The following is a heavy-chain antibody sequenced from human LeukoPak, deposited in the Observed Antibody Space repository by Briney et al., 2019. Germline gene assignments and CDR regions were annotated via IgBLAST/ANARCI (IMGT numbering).Heavy chain of an antibody. CDR1: GYTFTSYG. V-gene: IGHV1-18*01. D-gene: IGHD3-22*01. J-gene: IGHJ3*02. CDR2: ISAYNGNT. CDR3: ARDDETYYYDSSGYLPETDDAFDI. Sequence: EASVKVSCKASGYTFTSYGISWVRQAPGQGLEWMGWISAYNGNTNYAQKLQGRVTMTTDTSTSTAYMELRSLRSDDTAVYYCARDDETYYYDSSGYLPETDDAFDIWGQGTMVTVSS.